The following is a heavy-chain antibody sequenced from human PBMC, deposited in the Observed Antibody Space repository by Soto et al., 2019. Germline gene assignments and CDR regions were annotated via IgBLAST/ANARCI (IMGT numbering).Heavy chain of an antibody. CDR2: FDPEDGET. V-gene: IGHV1-24*01. J-gene: IGHJ5*02. Sequence: ASVKVFCKVSGYTLTELSMHWVRQAPGKGLEWMGGFDPEDGETIYAQKFQGRVTMTEDTSTDTAYMELSSLRSEDTAVYYCATGALAYYGSGSYYNGLTNWFDPWGQGTLVTVSS. CDR1: GYTLTELS. D-gene: IGHD3-10*01. CDR3: ATGALAYYGSGSYYNGLTNWFDP.